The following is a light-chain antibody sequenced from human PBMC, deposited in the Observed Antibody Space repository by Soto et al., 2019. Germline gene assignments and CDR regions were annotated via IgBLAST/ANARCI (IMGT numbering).Light chain of an antibody. V-gene: IGLV1-40*01. CDR2: GNS. J-gene: IGLJ3*02. CDR3: QSYDSSLSGSV. CDR1: SSNIGAGYD. Sequence: QSVLTQPPSVSGAPGQRVTISCTGSSSNIGAGYDVHWYQQLPGTAPKLLIYGNSNRPSGVPDRFSGSKSGTSASLAITGLQADDEAGYYCQSYDSSLSGSVFGGGTKLTVL.